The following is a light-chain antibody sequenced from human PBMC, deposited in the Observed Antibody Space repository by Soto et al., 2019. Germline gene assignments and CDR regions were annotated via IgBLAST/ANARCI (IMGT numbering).Light chain of an antibody. J-gene: IGLJ1*01. V-gene: IGLV2-14*01. CDR1: SSDVGGYNY. Sequence: QSVLTQPASVSGSAGQSITISCTGTSSDVGGYNYVSWYQQHPGKAPKLMIYDVSNRPSGVSNRFSGSKSGNTASLTISGLQAEDEADYYCSSYTSSSTLYVFGTGTKVT. CDR2: DVS. CDR3: SSYTSSSTLYV.